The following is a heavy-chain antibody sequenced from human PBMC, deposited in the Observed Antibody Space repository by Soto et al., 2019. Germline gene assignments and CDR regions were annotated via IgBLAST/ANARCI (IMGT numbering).Heavy chain of an antibody. V-gene: IGHV1-69*01. CDR3: ATPDYGAGGYWYFDL. J-gene: IGHJ2*01. CDR2: IIPIFGTA. Sequence: QVQLVQSGAEVKKPGSSVKVSCKASGGTFSSYAITWVRQAPGQGLEWMGGIIPIFGTANYAQKFQGRVTITADESTSTAYMELSSLRSEDTAVYYCATPDYGAGGYWYFDLWGRGTLVTVSS. CDR1: GGTFSSYA. D-gene: IGHD3-10*01.